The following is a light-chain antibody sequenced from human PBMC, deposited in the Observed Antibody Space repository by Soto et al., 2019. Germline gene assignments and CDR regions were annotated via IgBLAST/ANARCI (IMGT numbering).Light chain of an antibody. CDR2: GAS. V-gene: IGKV3-20*01. CDR1: QSVSSNY. Sequence: EIVWTQSPYTLSLSPGERATLSCRASQSVSSNYLAWYQQKPGQAPRLLIYGASTRATGIPARFSGSGSGTEFTLTISSLQSEDFAVYYCQQYGSSPTFGQGTAV. CDR3: QQYGSSPT. J-gene: IGKJ1*01.